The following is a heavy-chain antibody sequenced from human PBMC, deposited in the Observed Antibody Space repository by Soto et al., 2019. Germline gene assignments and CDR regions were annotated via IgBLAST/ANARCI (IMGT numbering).Heavy chain of an antibody. CDR2: IYYSGST. Sequence: SETLSLTCPVSGGSISSYYWSWIRQPPGKGLEWIGYIYYSGSTNYNPSLKSRVTISVDTSKNQFSLKLSSVTAADTAVYYCARTYSWYYYYYYMDVWGKGTTVTVSS. J-gene: IGHJ6*03. D-gene: IGHD5-18*01. V-gene: IGHV4-59*08. CDR1: GGSISSYY. CDR3: ARTYSWYYYYYYMDV.